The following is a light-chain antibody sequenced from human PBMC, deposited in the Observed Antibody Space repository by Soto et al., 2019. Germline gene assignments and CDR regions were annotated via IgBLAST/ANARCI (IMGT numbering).Light chain of an antibody. Sequence: SALTQPASVSGSPGQSITISCTGTSSDVGGYNYVSWYQQHPGKAPKLMIYEVSNRPSGVSNRFSGSKSGNTASLTISGLQAEDEADYYCSSYTSSSTPYYVFGTGTRSPS. CDR2: EVS. J-gene: IGLJ1*01. CDR1: SSDVGGYNY. V-gene: IGLV2-14*01. CDR3: SSYTSSSTPYYV.